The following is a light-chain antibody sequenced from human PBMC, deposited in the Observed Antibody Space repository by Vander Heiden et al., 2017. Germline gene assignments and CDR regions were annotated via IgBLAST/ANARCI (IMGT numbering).Light chain of an antibody. J-gene: IGKJ2*01. CDR3: QQYDNLPPRT. Sequence: DIQMTQSPSSLSASVGDRVTLTCQASQDISNYLNWYQQKPGKAPKLLIYDASNLETGVPSRFSGSGSGTDFTFTISSLQPEDIATYYCQQYDNLPPRTFGQGTKLEIK. CDR2: DAS. V-gene: IGKV1-33*01. CDR1: QDISNY.